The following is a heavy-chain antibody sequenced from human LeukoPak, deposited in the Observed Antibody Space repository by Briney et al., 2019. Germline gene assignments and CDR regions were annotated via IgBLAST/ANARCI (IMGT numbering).Heavy chain of an antibody. J-gene: IGHJ3*01. CDR3: ARFIASPGTKAFDL. CDR1: GGSISTYY. CDR2: LYYSGST. D-gene: IGHD6-13*01. V-gene: IGHV4-59*01. Sequence: SETLSITCTVSGGSISTYYWSWTRQPPGKGLEWIGWYLYYSGSTNYSPSLKSRITISIDTSKNQFSLKLSSVTAADTAVHYCARFIASPGTKAFDLWGKGTMGTVSS.